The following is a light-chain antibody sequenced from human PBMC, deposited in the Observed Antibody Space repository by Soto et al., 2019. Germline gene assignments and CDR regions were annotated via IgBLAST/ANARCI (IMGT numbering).Light chain of an antibody. J-gene: IGKJ1*01. CDR2: KAS. Sequence: IQMTQSPSTLSASVGARVAITCRASQSIGIWLAWYQKNPGKAPRFLIYKASTLQTGVPSRFSGRGSGTAFTLTISSLQPDDFATYYCQPYNDYSLTFGQGTKVEIK. V-gene: IGKV1-5*03. CDR3: QPYNDYSLT. CDR1: QSIGIW.